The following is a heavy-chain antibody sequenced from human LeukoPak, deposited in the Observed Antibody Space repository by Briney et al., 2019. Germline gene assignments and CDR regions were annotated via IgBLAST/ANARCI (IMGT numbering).Heavy chain of an antibody. V-gene: IGHV3-7*04. CDR3: ARVSSGYYYVPKFDY. CDR1: GFTFSSYW. D-gene: IGHD3-22*01. CDR2: INQDGSEK. J-gene: IGHJ4*02. Sequence: DPGGSLRLSCAASGFTFSSYWMSWVRQAPGKGLEWVANINQDGSEKYYVDSVKGRFTISRDNAKNSLYLQMNSLRAEDTAVYYCARVSSGYYYVPKFDYWGQGTLVTVSS.